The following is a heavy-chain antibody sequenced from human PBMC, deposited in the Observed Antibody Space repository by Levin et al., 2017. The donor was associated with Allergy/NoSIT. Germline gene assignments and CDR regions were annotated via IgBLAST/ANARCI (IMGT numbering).Heavy chain of an antibody. D-gene: IGHD3-16*01. CDR1: GFSFSDSW. CDR3: VKDGLQCESWGDDFES. CDR2: INEGGSTI. J-gene: IGHJ4*02. Sequence: GGSLRLSCTASGFSFSDSWMHWVRQAPGEGLLWVARINEGGSTINYADSVKGRFTISRDNAKDTVYLQMNSLRVEDTAVYYCVKDGLQCESWGDDFESWGQGTLVTVSS. V-gene: IGHV3-74*01.